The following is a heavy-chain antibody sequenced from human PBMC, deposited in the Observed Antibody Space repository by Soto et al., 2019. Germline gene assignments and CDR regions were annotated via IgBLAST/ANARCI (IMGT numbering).Heavy chain of an antibody. CDR2: ILGSGGDT. V-gene: IGHV3-23*01. D-gene: IGHD6-19*01. CDR3: AGHGWYSY. J-gene: IGHJ4*02. CDR1: GFTLRTNG. Sequence: VSLRLSCAATGFTLRTNGMSWFRQAPGKGLEWVSSILGSGGDTYYADSLKGRFTISRDNSKNTLYLQLNSLGAEDTALYYCAGHGWYSYLRQGTLVTVSS.